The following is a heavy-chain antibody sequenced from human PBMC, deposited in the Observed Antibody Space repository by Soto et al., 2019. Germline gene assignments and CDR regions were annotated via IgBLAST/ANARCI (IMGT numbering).Heavy chain of an antibody. V-gene: IGHV3-23*01. CDR1: GVTFSSYA. CDR3: AKDPFHISFFGVVISNWFDP. J-gene: IGHJ5*02. Sequence: GGSLRLSCAASGVTFSSYAMSWVRQAPGKGLEWVSAISGSGGSTYYADSVKGRFTISRDNSKNTLYLQMNSLRAEDTAVYYCAKDPFHISFFGVVISNWFDPWGQGTLVPVSS. D-gene: IGHD3-3*01. CDR2: ISGSGGST.